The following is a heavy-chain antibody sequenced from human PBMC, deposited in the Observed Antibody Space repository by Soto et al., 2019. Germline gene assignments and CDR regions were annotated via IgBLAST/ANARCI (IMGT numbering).Heavy chain of an antibody. D-gene: IGHD3-22*01. V-gene: IGHV4-31*03. CDR1: GASISSGGYY. J-gene: IGHJ3*02. CDR2: IYYSGST. Sequence: SSETLSLTCTVSGASISSGGYYWSWIRQHPGKGLEWIGYIYYSGSTNYNPSLKSRVTISVDTSKNQFSLKLSSVTAADTAVYYCARANYCDSSGYYVDALDMWGPGTMVTV. CDR3: ARANYCDSSGYYVDALDM.